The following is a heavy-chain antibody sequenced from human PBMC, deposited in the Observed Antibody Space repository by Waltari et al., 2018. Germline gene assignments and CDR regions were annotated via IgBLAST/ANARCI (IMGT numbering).Heavy chain of an antibody. CDR1: AGSINSSGYY. CDR2: FYYGVIT. J-gene: IGHJ4*02. CDR3: ARTIKGNYFPFDY. D-gene: IGHD1-7*01. Sequence: QLQLQESGPGLVKPSETLSLTCTVSAGSINSSGYYWGWIRQPPGKGLEWIGNFYYGVITSYNPSLTVRVTISVDTSKNRFSLKLSSVTAADTAIYYCARTIKGNYFPFDYWGQGTLVTVSS. V-gene: IGHV4-39*01.